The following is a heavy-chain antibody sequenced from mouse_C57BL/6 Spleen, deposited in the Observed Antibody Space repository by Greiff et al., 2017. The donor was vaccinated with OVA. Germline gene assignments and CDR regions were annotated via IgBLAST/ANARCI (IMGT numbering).Heavy chain of an antibody. V-gene: IGHV5-6*01. CDR3: ARALDGYYVDWYFDV. CDR2: ISSGGSYT. J-gene: IGHJ1*03. D-gene: IGHD2-3*01. Sequence: EVQLVESGGDLVKPGGSLKLSCAASGFTFSSYGMSWVRQTPDKRLEWVATISSGGSYTYYPDSVKGRFTISRDNAKNTLYLQMSSLKSEDTAMYYCARALDGYYVDWYFDVWGTGTTVTVSS. CDR1: GFTFSSYG.